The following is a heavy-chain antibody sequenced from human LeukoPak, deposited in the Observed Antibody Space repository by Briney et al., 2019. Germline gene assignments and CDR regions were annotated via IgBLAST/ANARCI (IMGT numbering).Heavy chain of an antibody. V-gene: IGHV4-31*03. J-gene: IGHJ4*02. CDR2: IYYSGST. CDR1: GGSISSGGYY. Sequence: SETLSLTCTVSGGSISSGGYYWSWIRQHPGKGLEWIGYIYYSGSTYYNPSLKSRVTISVDTSKNQFSLKLSSVTAADTAVYYCARKERSYYDSSGTLDYWGQGTLVTVSS. CDR3: ARKERSYYDSSGTLDY. D-gene: IGHD3-22*01.